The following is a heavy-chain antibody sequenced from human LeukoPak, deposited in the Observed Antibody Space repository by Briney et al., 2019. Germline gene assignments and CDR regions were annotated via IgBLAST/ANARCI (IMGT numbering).Heavy chain of an antibody. CDR1: GFTFSSYS. CDR2: ISSSSSTI. CDR3: ARDTLFDY. Sequence: PGGSLRLSCAASGFTFSSYSMIWVRQAPGKGLEWVSYISSSSSTIYYADSVKGRFTISRDNAKNSLYLQMNSLRAEDTAVYYCARDTLFDYWGQGTLVTVSS. V-gene: IGHV3-48*04. J-gene: IGHJ4*02.